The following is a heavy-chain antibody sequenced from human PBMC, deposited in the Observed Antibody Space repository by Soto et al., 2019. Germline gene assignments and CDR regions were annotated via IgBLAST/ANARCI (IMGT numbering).Heavy chain of an antibody. V-gene: IGHV4-30-2*01. Sequence: SETLSLTCAVSGDSITSGGFSWSWIRQPPGEGLEWIGYIYHRGGTYYNPSLKSRVAISVDRSKNQFSLKLTSVTAADTAVYFCARGGDYYLDSWGQGILVTVSS. CDR1: GDSITSGGFS. J-gene: IGHJ4*02. CDR3: ARGGDYYLDS. D-gene: IGHD4-17*01. CDR2: IYHRGGT.